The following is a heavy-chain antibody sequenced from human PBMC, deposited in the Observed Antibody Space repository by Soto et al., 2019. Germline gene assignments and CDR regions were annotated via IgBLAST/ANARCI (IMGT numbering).Heavy chain of an antibody. CDR2: IWYDGSNK. V-gene: IGHV3-33*01. D-gene: IGHD1-1*01. Sequence: QVQLVESGGGVVQPGRSLRLSCAASGFTFSSYGMHWVRQAPGKGLEWVAVIWYDGSNKYYADSVKGRFTISRDNSKNTLYLQMNSLRAEDTAVYYCARVGLERWYFDLWGRGTLVTVSS. CDR1: GFTFSSYG. CDR3: ARVGLERWYFDL. J-gene: IGHJ2*01.